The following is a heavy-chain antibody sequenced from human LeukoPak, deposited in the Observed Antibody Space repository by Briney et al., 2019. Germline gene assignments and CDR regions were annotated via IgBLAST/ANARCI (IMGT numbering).Heavy chain of an antibody. CDR3: ARPAREVAWIQLWNVGFDY. Sequence: SETLSLTCAVYGGSFSGYYRSWIRQPPGKGLEWIGEINHSGSTNYNPSLKSRVTISVDTSKNQFSLKLSSVTAADTAVYYCARPAREVAWIQLWNVGFDYWGQGTLVTVSS. J-gene: IGHJ4*02. V-gene: IGHV4-34*01. CDR2: INHSGST. CDR1: GGSFSGYY. D-gene: IGHD5-18*01.